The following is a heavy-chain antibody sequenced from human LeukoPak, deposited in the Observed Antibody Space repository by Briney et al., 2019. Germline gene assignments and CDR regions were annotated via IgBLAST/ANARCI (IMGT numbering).Heavy chain of an antibody. Sequence: ASVKVSCKVSGYTLTELSMHWVRQAPGKGLEWMGGFDPEDGETIYAQKFQGRDTMTEDTSTDTAYMELSSLRSEDTAGYYCATSADSGWYAFDIWGQGTMVTVSS. CDR3: ATSADSGWYAFDI. J-gene: IGHJ3*02. CDR1: GYTLTELS. D-gene: IGHD6-19*01. V-gene: IGHV1-24*01. CDR2: FDPEDGET.